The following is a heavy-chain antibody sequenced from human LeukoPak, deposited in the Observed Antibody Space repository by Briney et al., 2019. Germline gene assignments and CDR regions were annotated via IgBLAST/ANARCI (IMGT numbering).Heavy chain of an antibody. J-gene: IGHJ4*02. CDR1: GGSFSGSY. CDR2: INHSGST. V-gene: IGHV4-34*01. D-gene: IGHD1-7*01. Sequence: PSETLSLTCAVYGGSFSGSYWSWIRQPPGKGLEWIVEINHSGSTNYNPSLKSRVTISLDTSKNQFSLKVSSVTAADTAVYYCARAHNWNYPPNDWGQGTLVTVSS. CDR3: ARAHNWNYPPND.